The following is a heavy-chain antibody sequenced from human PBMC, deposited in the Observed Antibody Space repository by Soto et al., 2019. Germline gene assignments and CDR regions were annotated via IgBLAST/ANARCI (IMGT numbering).Heavy chain of an antibody. Sequence: EVPLVESGGGLVKPGESLRLSCAASGFTFSTAWMTWVRQAPGRGLEWVARIKTTSDGGTIHYAAPVKGRFTISRDDSKAHLFLPMNSLKIEDTALYYCIGVPYGSTWGQGTLVTVSS. V-gene: IGHV3-15*01. D-gene: IGHD3-10*01. CDR3: IGVPYGST. J-gene: IGHJ5*02. CDR1: GFTFSTAW. CDR2: IKTTSDGGTI.